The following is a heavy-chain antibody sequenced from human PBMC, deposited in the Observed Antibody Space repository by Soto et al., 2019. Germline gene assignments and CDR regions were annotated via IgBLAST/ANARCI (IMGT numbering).Heavy chain of an antibody. J-gene: IGHJ4*02. CDR3: TTDLLGRENY. Sequence: ASVKVSCKASGDTFTSYAMHWVRQAPGQRLEWMGWINAGNGNTKYSQKFQGRVTITRDTSASTAYMELNSLKIEDTAVYYCTTDLLGRENYWGQGTLVTVSS. CDR2: INAGNGNT. CDR1: GDTFTSYA. V-gene: IGHV1-3*01. D-gene: IGHD1-26*01.